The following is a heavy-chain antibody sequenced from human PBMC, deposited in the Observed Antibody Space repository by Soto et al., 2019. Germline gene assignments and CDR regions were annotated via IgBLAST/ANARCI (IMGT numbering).Heavy chain of an antibody. J-gene: IGHJ6*02. CDR3: AREKRQQQLLYYYGMDV. Sequence: GGSLRLSCAASGFTFSSYSMNWVRQAPGKGLEWVSSISSSSSYIYYADSVKGRFTISRDNAKNSLYLQMNSLRAEDTAVYYCAREKRQQQLLYYYGMDVWGQGTTVTVSS. D-gene: IGHD6-13*01. CDR2: ISSSSSYI. CDR1: GFTFSSYS. V-gene: IGHV3-21*01.